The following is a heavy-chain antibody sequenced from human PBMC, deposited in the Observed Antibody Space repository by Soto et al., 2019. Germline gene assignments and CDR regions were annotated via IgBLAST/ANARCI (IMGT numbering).Heavy chain of an antibody. D-gene: IGHD6-13*01. V-gene: IGHV3-23*01. Sequence: EMQLLESGGGMVQPGESLRLSCVASGFTSSSYAMSWVRQVPGKGLEWVAVITGRDTFTEYAESVKGRFTISRDNSRNTLYLQMNSLRAEDTASYYCAKDSLPTIAAAGTGYWCQGTLVTVSS. J-gene: IGHJ4*02. CDR3: AKDSLPTIAAAGTGY. CDR1: GFTSSSYA. CDR2: ITGRDTFT.